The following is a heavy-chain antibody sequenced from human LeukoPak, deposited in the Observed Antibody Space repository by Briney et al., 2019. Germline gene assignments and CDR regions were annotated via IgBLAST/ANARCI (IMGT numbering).Heavy chain of an antibody. CDR1: GGSISSGGYY. Sequence: SQTLSLTCTVSGGSISSGGYYWSWIRQHPGKGLEWIGYIYYSGSTYYNPSLKSRVTISVDTSKNQFSLKLSSVTAADTAVYYCARERVSGWYAYYFDYWGQGTLVTVSS. CDR3: ARERVSGWYAYYFDY. CDR2: IYYSGST. V-gene: IGHV4-31*03. J-gene: IGHJ4*02. D-gene: IGHD6-19*01.